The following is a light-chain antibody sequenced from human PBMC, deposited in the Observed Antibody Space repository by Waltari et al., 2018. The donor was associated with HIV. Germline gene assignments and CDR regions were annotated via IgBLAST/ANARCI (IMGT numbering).Light chain of an antibody. Sequence: QSVLTQPPSVSGAPGQRVTISCTGRSSNTGAGYDVHWYQQPPGTAPKLLIFGNNNRPSGVPDRFSGSKSGTSASLAITGLQAEDEADYYCQSYDSSLSGWVFGGGTKLTVL. CDR2: GNN. CDR3: QSYDSSLSGWV. CDR1: SSNTGAGYD. V-gene: IGLV1-40*01. J-gene: IGLJ3*02.